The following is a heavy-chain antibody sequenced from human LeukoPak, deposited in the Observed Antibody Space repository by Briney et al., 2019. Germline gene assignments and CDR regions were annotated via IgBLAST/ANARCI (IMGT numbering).Heavy chain of an antibody. J-gene: IGHJ4*02. CDR2: IYNSEST. V-gene: IGHV4-59*01. Sequence: PSETLSLTCTVSGGSISTYYWSWIRQPPGKGLEWIGYIYNSESTNYNPSLKSRVTISMDTSKNQFPLRLSSVTAADTAVYYCARDVYSSSPNWGQGTLVTVSS. D-gene: IGHD6-6*01. CDR1: GGSISTYY. CDR3: ARDVYSSSPN.